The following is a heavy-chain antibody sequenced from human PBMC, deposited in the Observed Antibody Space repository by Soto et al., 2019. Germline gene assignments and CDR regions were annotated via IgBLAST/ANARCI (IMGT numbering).Heavy chain of an antibody. Sequence: SETLSLTCTVSGGYVSGSNYYWGWIRQPPGKGLEWIGIIYYSGTSYYNPSLESRVTMSIDTSKNQFSLKLSSVTAADTAVYYCARQCTSLHFDYWGQGTLVTVSS. CDR1: GGYVSGSNYY. CDR3: ARQCTSLHFDY. V-gene: IGHV4-39*01. J-gene: IGHJ4*02. CDR2: IYYSGTS.